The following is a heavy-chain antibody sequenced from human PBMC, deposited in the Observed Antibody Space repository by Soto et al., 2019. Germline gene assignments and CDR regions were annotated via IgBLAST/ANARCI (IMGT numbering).Heavy chain of an antibody. J-gene: IGHJ2*01. D-gene: IGHD3-10*02. Sequence: RIIQPPGKGLEWIGYIYYSGSTNYNPSLKSRVSISIATSKNHFSLKLSSVSAADSFVHAEDGIRDVRSVSAFLLNRSSDL. V-gene: IGHV4-59*08. CDR3: DGIRDVRSVSAFLLNRSSDL. CDR2: IYYSGST.